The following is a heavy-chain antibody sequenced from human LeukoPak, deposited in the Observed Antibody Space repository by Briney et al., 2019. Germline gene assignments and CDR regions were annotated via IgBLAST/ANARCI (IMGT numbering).Heavy chain of an antibody. CDR3: ARDSEGGSGWFDP. V-gene: IGHV1-8*01. CDR2: MNPNSGET. CDR1: GYTFTSYD. D-gene: IGHD2-15*01. J-gene: IGHJ5*02. Sequence: GASVKVSCKASGYTFTSYDINWVRQAPGQGLEWLGWMNPNSGETGYAQTFQGRITMTRDTSISTAYMVLSSLRSEDTAVYYCARDSEGGSGWFDPWGQGTLVTVSS.